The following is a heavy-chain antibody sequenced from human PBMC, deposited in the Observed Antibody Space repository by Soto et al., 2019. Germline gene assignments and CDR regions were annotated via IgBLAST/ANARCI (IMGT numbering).Heavy chain of an antibody. CDR3: AKGGRQWLVTSDFNY. D-gene: IGHD6-19*01. CDR1: GFTFSDYA. J-gene: IGHJ4*02. Sequence: VQLVESGGGVVQPGRSLRLSCAASGFTFSDYAMHWVRQAPGKGLEWVAVVSHDGRNTHYADSVKGRFTISRDSSKNPGSLEMTSLRAEDTAVYYCAKGGRQWLVTSDFNYWGQGALVTVSS. CDR2: VSHDGRNT. V-gene: IGHV3-30*18.